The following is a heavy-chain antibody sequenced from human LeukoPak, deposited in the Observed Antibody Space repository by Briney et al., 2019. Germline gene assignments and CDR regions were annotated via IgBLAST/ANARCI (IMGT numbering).Heavy chain of an antibody. Sequence: ASVKVSCKASGYTFISYGISWVRQAPGQGLEWMGWISAFNGNTDYAQKLQGRVTMTTDPSASTIYMELKSLRSDDTAVYYCARDRTSTVASPSDSFDIWGQGTMVTVSS. D-gene: IGHD4-11*01. CDR3: ARDRTSTVASPSDSFDI. CDR1: GYTFISYG. J-gene: IGHJ3*02. V-gene: IGHV1-18*01. CDR2: ISAFNGNT.